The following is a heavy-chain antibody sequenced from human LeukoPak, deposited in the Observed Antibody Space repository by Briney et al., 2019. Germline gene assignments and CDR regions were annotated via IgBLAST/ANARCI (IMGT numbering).Heavy chain of an antibody. CDR1: GFTFSSST. D-gene: IGHD2/OR15-2a*01. Sequence: GGSLRLSCAASGFTFSSSTMNWVRQAPGKGLEWVSSISGSSNYIYYADSVKGRFTISRDNAKNSLYLQMNSLRADDTAVYYCVRIPNSADFPNWFDPWGQGTLVTVSS. V-gene: IGHV3-21*01. CDR2: ISGSSNYI. J-gene: IGHJ5*02. CDR3: VRIPNSADFPNWFDP.